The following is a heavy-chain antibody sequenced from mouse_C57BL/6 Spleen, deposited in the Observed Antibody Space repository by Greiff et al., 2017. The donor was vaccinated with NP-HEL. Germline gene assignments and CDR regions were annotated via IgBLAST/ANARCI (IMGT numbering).Heavy chain of an antibody. CDR3: ARGITTVVATKEDYFDY. CDR1: GFSLTSYG. Sequence: VQLQQSGPGLVQPSQSLSITCTVSGFSLTSYGVHWVRQSPGKGLEWLGVIWSGGSTDYNAAFISRLSISKDNSKSQVFFKMNSLQADDTAIYYCARGITTVVATKEDYFDYWGQGTTLTVSS. J-gene: IGHJ2*01. CDR2: IWSGGST. D-gene: IGHD1-1*01. V-gene: IGHV2-2*01.